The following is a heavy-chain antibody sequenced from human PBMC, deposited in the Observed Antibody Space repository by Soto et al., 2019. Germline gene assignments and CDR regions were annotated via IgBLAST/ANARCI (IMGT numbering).Heavy chain of an antibody. Sequence: PGGSLRLSCAASGFTFSSYAMSWVRQAPGKGLEWVSAISGSGGSTYYADSVKGRFTISRDNSKNTLYLQMNSLRAEDTAVYYCAKLAYDSSGYYEYYFDYWGQGTLVTVSS. D-gene: IGHD3-22*01. CDR3: AKLAYDSSGYYEYYFDY. CDR2: ISGSGGST. J-gene: IGHJ4*02. V-gene: IGHV3-23*01. CDR1: GFTFSSYA.